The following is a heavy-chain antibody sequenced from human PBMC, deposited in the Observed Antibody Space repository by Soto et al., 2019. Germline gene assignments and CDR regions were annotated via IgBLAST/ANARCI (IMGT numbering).Heavy chain of an antibody. V-gene: IGHV3-23*01. CDR3: AKDTAMVDFDY. D-gene: IGHD5-18*01. Sequence: EVQLLESGGGLVQPGGSLRLSCAASGCTFSSYAMSWVRQAPGKGLEWVSAISGSGGSTYYADSVKGRFTISRDNAKNTLYLQMNSLRAEDTSVYYCAKDTAMVDFDYCGQGTLVTVSS. J-gene: IGHJ4*02. CDR2: ISGSGGST. CDR1: GCTFSSYA.